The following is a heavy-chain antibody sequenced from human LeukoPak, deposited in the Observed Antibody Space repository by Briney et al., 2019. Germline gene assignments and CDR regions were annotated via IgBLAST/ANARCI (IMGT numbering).Heavy chain of an antibody. V-gene: IGHV3-7*01. CDR3: ARGSSAGASLRHDY. Sequence: GGSLRLSCAAAGFTLSSYWRSWVREAPGKGREWVANIKQDGSEENFADSVKGRFTISRDNAKKSLYLQMNSLRAEDTAMYYCARGSSAGASLRHDYWGQGTLVTVSS. CDR2: IKQDGSEE. J-gene: IGHJ4*02. D-gene: IGHD1-26*01. CDR1: GFTLSSYW.